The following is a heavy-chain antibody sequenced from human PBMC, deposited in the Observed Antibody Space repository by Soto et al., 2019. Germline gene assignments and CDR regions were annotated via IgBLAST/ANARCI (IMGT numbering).Heavy chain of an antibody. Sequence: PSETLSLTCTVSGGSISSGGYYWSWIRQHPGKGLEWIGYIYYSGSTYYNPSLKSRVTISVDTSKNQFSLKLSSVTAADTAVYYCARAKGRLRHPGAIWGQGTLVTVSS. CDR2: IYYSGST. V-gene: IGHV4-31*03. CDR1: GGSISSGGYY. D-gene: IGHD6-25*01. CDR3: ARAKGRLRHPGAI. J-gene: IGHJ4*02.